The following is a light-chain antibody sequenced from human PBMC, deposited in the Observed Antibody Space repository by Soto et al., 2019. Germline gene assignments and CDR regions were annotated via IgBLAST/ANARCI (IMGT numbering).Light chain of an antibody. V-gene: IGLV2-23*02. CDR2: EAT. CDR3: CLYASSSTFI. J-gene: IGLJ2*01. Sequence: QSALTQPASVSGSPGQSITISCTGTSSDIGSYNLVSWYQQHPGKAPKLMIYEATKRPSGVSNRFSGSKSGKTASLTISGLQAEDEADYYCCLYASSSTFIFGGGTKLTVL. CDR1: SSDIGSYNL.